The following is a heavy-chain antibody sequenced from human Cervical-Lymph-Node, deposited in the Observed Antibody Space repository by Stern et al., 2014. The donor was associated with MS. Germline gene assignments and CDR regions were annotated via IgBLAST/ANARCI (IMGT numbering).Heavy chain of an antibody. V-gene: IGHV2-70*01. D-gene: IGHD4-17*01. Sequence: QVTLRESGPALVKPTQTLTLTCTFSGFSLSTSGMCVSWIRQPPGKALEWLALIDWDDHKYYNTSLKTRLTISKDTSKNQVVLTMSNMDPVDTATYYFARQRMTTVTALDYWGQGTLVTVSS. CDR2: IDWDDHK. CDR1: GFSLSTSGMC. J-gene: IGHJ4*02. CDR3: ARQRMTTVTALDY.